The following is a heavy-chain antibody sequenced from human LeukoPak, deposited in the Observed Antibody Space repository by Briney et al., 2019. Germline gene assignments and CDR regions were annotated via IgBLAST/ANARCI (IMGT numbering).Heavy chain of an antibody. V-gene: IGHV3-48*01. CDR3: ASTLFRFLELPRGGLDC. CDR2: TGSSSTTI. D-gene: IGHD3-3*01. CDR1: GFTLSSYS. J-gene: IGHJ4*02. Sequence: GGSLRLSCAASGFTLSSYSMNWVRQAPGKGMEWVSYTGSSSTTIYYADSVKGRFTISRDNGNNSLFLQMNSLRPEDTAIYYCASTLFRFLELPRGGLDCWGQGTLVTVSS.